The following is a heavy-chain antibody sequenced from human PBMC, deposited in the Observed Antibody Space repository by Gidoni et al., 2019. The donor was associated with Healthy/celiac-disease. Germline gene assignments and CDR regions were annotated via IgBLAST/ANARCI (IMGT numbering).Heavy chain of an antibody. J-gene: IGHJ4*02. D-gene: IGHD3-22*01. CDR1: GFTFSSYG. CDR3: ARDGSGFADY. Sequence: QVQLVASGGGVVQPGRSLRLSCAASGFTFSSYGMQWVRQAPGKGLEWVAVIWYDGRITYYADSVKGRFTIPRDNSKNTLYLQMNSLRAEDTAVYSCARDGSGFADYWGQGTLVTVSS. CDR2: IWYDGRIT. V-gene: IGHV3-33*01.